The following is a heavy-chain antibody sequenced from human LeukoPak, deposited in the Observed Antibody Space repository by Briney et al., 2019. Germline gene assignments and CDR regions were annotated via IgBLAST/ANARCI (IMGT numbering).Heavy chain of an antibody. V-gene: IGHV3-23*01. J-gene: IGHJ5*02. CDR1: GLTFSSYE. Sequence: GGSLRLSYVASGLTFSSYEMNWVRQAPGRGLGWVSVIGGSGGSTYYADSVKGRFTISRDNSKNTLYLQMNSLRAEDTAVYYCAKDLTLWFGEAPGFDPWGQGTLVTVSS. CDR2: IGGSGGST. CDR3: AKDLTLWFGEAPGFDP. D-gene: IGHD3-10*01.